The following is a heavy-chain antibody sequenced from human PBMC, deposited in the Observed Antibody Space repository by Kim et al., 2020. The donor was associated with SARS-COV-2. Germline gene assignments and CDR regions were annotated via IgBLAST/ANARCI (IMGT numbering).Heavy chain of an antibody. CDR1: GYTLSEFS. CDR3: KVANTIDFDY. Sequence: ASVKVSCKVSGYTLSEFSIHWVRQVPGKGLEWMGGFVPEDGETVYAQKFQGRVTMTEDTSTDPAYMDLRSLRSEDTAVYYCKVANTIDFDYWGQGTLVTV. CDR2: FVPEDGET. D-gene: IGHD5-12*01. J-gene: IGHJ4*02. V-gene: IGHV1-24*01.